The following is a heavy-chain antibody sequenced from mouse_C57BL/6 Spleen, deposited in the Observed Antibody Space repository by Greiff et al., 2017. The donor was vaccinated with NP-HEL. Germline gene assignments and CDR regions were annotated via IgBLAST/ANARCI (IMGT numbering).Heavy chain of an antibody. CDR2: ISGGGGNT. CDR3: ARQDYGSSWFAY. J-gene: IGHJ3*01. V-gene: IGHV5-9*01. D-gene: IGHD1-1*01. Sequence: EVILLESGGGLLKPGGSLKLSCAASGFTFSSFTRSWVRRTPEKRLEWVATISGGGGNTYYPDSVKGRFTISRDNAKNTLYLQMSSLRSEDTALYYCARQDYGSSWFAYWGQGTLVTVSA. CDR1: GFTFSSFT.